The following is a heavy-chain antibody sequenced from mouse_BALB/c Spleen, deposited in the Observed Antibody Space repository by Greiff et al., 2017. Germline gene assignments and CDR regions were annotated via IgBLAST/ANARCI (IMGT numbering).Heavy chain of an antibody. V-gene: IGHV5-4*02. J-gene: IGHJ2*01. CDR1: GFTFSDYY. D-gene: IGHD2-14*01. CDR2: ISDGGSYT. CDR3: ARESYRYVDY. Sequence: DVMLVESGGGLVKPGGSLKLSCAASGFTFSDYYMYWVRQTPEKRLEWVATISDGGSYTYYPDSVKGRFTISRDNAKNNLYLQMSSLKSEDTAMYYCARESYRYVDYWGQGTTLTVSS.